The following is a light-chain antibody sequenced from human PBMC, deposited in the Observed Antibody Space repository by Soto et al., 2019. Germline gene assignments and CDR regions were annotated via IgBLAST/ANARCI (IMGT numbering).Light chain of an antibody. CDR3: AAWDDSLRGPV. Sequence: QSVLTQPPSASGTPGQRVTISCSGSSSNIGSNYVYWYQQLPGTAPKLLIHRNNQRPSGVPDRFSGSKSGTSASLAISGLRSEDEADYYCAAWDDSLRGPVFGGGTQLTVL. V-gene: IGLV1-47*01. CDR1: SSNIGSNY. J-gene: IGLJ7*01. CDR2: RNN.